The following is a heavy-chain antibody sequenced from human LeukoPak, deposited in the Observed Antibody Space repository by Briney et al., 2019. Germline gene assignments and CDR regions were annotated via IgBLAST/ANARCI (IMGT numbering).Heavy chain of an antibody. V-gene: IGHV4-38-2*02. CDR1: GYSISSGYY. J-gene: IGHJ4*02. Sequence: SETLSLTCTVSGYSISSGYYWGWIRQPPGKGLEWIGSIYHSGSTYYNPSLKSRVTISVDTSKNQFSLKLSSVTAADTAVHYCARVNRRGAYYFDYWGQGTLVTVSS. D-gene: IGHD4/OR15-4a*01. CDR2: IYHSGST. CDR3: ARVNRRGAYYFDY.